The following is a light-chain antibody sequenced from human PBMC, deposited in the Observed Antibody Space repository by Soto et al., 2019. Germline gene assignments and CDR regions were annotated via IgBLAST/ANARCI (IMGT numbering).Light chain of an antibody. J-gene: IGKJ5*01. Sequence: DIVMTQSPLSLPVTPGEPASISCRSSQILLHTIGYNYLDWYLQKPGQSAQLLIYLGHNRASGVSDRFSGSGSGTDFTMKISRVEAEDVGVYYCMQALQTPVTFGQGTRLDIK. CDR1: QILLHTIGYNY. CDR3: MQALQTPVT. V-gene: IGKV2-28*01. CDR2: LGH.